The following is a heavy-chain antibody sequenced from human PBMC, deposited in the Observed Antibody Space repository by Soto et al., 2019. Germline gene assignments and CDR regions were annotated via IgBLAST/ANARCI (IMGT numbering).Heavy chain of an antibody. Sequence: GGYLRLSCAASGFTFSNYEMNWVRQAPGKGLEWVSYISSSGSTIYYADPVKGRFTISRDNAKSSLFLQVSSLRADDTAIYYCARESLGGDYPLDYWGQGTLVTVSS. D-gene: IGHD4-17*01. J-gene: IGHJ4*02. V-gene: IGHV3-48*03. CDR1: GFTFSNYE. CDR3: ARESLGGDYPLDY. CDR2: ISSSGSTI.